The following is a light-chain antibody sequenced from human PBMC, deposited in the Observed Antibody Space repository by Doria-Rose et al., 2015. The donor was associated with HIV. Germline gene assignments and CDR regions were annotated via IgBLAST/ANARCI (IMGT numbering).Light chain of an antibody. V-gene: IGKV1-8*01. CDR3: QQYYSYPPT. CDR1: QDISNY. J-gene: IGKJ1*01. CDR2: AAS. Sequence: AIRLTQSPSSLSASTGDRVTITCRASQDISNYLAWYQQKPGKAPKLLIYAASTLQSGVPSRFSGSGSGTDFTLTISHLQSEYFATYYCQQYYSYPPTFGQGTKVEVK.